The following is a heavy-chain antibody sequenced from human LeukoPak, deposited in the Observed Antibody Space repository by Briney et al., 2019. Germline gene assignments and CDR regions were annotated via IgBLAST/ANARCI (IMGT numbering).Heavy chain of an antibody. CDR2: MNPNSGNT. V-gene: IGHV1-8*01. CDR1: GYTFTSYD. J-gene: IGHJ4*02. Sequence: ASVKVSCKASGYTFTSYDINWVRQATGQGLEWMGWMNPNSGNTGYAQKFQGRVTMTRNTSISTAYMELSSLRSEDTALYYCARAAWVSTSSKYYFDNWGRGTLVTVSS. CDR3: ARAAWVSTSSKYYFDN. D-gene: IGHD2-21*01.